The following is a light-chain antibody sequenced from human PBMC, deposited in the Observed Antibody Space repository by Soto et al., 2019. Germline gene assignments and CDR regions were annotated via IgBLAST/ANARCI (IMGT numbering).Light chain of an antibody. V-gene: IGLV2-11*01. CDR1: SSDVGGYSH. Sequence: QSVLTQPRSVSGSPGQSVTISCTGSSSDVGGYSHVSWFQQHPGKAPKLMIYDVTKRPSGVPDRFSGSKSGNTASLTISGLHAEDESDYYCCSFSGTYTIFGGGTKVTVL. J-gene: IGLJ2*01. CDR3: CSFSGTYTI. CDR2: DVT.